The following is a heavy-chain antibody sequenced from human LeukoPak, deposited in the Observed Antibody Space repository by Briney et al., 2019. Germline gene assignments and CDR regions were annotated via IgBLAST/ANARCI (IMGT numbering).Heavy chain of an antibody. Sequence: SETLSLTCSVSGVSMSSYYWSWIRQPPGKGLEWIGYVYYTGTTNYNASLKSRVTISLGTSKNQFSLRLSSVTAADTAVYYCASFLAHRSNDYWGQGTLVTVSS. V-gene: IGHV4-59*01. CDR2: VYYTGTT. CDR1: GVSMSSYY. D-gene: IGHD2/OR15-2a*01. J-gene: IGHJ4*02. CDR3: ASFLAHRSNDY.